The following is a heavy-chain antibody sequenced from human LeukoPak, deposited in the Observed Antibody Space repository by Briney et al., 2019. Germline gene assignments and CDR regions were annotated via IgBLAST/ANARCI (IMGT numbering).Heavy chain of an antibody. V-gene: IGHV3-48*04. CDR3: ARAPLLGYCSGTSCRDY. J-gene: IGHJ4*02. D-gene: IGHD2-2*01. CDR2: ISSGSSNI. Sequence: GGSLRLSCAASGFTFSTYSMNWIRQAPGKGLEWISCISSGSSNIYYADSVKGRFTITRDNAKNSLYLQMNSLRAEDTAVYYCARAPLLGYCSGTSCRDYWGQGALVTVSS. CDR1: GFTFSTYS.